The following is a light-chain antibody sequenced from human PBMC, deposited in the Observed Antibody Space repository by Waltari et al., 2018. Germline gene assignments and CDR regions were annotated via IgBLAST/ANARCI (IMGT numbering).Light chain of an antibody. CDR1: SSNNGAGHD. Sequence: QSILTQPTPASGAPGQRVTIASTGSSSNNGAGHDVHWYQAFPGTAPNLLIYGNNNRPSGVPDRCSGSKSGSTASLAINGLQAEDEADYYCQSFDSNVRGGVVFGGGTKVTVL. CDR2: GNN. V-gene: IGLV1-40*01. J-gene: IGLJ3*02. CDR3: QSFDSNVRGGVV.